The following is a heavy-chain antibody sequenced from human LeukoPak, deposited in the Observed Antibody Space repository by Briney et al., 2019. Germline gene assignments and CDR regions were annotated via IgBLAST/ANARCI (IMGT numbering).Heavy chain of an antibody. CDR1: GFTFDDYA. Sequence: PGGSLRLSCAASGFTFDDYAMHWVRQAPGKGLEWVSGISWNSGSIGYADSVKGRFTISRDNAKNSLYLQMNSLRAEDMALYYCANSRESSSWYPAFDIWGQGTMVTVSS. V-gene: IGHV3-9*03. D-gene: IGHD6-13*01. CDR3: ANSRESSSWYPAFDI. J-gene: IGHJ3*02. CDR2: ISWNSGSI.